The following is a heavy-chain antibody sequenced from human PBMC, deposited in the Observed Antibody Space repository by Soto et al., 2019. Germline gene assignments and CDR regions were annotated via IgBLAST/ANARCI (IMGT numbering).Heavy chain of an antibody. CDR3: ASQLYHYDSSGYLFDY. J-gene: IGHJ4*02. CDR2: IDPSDSYT. V-gene: IGHV5-10-1*01. CDR1: GYSFTSYW. D-gene: IGHD3-22*01. Sequence: GESLKISCKGSGYSFTSYWISWVRQMPGKGLEWMGRIDPSDSYTNYSPSFQGHVTISADKSISTAYLQRSSLKASDTAMYYRASQLYHYDSSGYLFDYWGQGTLVTVSS.